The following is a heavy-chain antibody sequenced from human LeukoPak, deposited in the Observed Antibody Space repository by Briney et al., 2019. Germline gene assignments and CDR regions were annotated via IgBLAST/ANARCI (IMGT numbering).Heavy chain of an antibody. Sequence: ASVKVSCKASGYTFTSYYMHWVRQAPGQGLEWMGIINLSGGSTSYAQKFQGRVTMTRDTSTSTVYMELSSLRSEDTAVYYCVRPMVRGVIPNYPPFYWGQGTLVTVSS. J-gene: IGHJ4*02. CDR1: GYTFTSYY. D-gene: IGHD3-10*01. V-gene: IGHV1-46*01. CDR2: INLSGGST. CDR3: VRPMVRGVIPNYPPFY.